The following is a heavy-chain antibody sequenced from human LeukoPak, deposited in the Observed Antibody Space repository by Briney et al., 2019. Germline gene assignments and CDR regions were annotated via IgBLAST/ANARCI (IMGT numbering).Heavy chain of an antibody. CDR1: GYTFTNYY. Sequence: ASVKVSCKASGYTFTNYYIHWVRQRPGQGLEWMGWINPNSGGTNYAQKFQGRVTMTRATSISTAYMGVSRLRSDDTAVYYCARERETTAFDFWGQGTLVTVSS. D-gene: IGHD1-1*01. V-gene: IGHV1-2*02. CDR2: INPNSGGT. J-gene: IGHJ4*02. CDR3: ARERETTAFDF.